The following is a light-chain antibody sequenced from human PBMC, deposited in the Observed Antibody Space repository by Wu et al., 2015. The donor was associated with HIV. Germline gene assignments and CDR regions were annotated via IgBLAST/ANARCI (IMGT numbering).Light chain of an antibody. J-gene: IGKJ5*01. CDR1: QSVNTY. V-gene: IGKV3-11*01. Sequence: EIVMTQSPDTLYLSPGERATLSCRATQSVNTYLAWYQQKPGQAPRLLISDASNRATGIPARFSGSGSGTDFTLTISSLEPGDFAVYYCQQNNNWPLTFGQGTRLEI. CDR2: DAS. CDR3: QQNNNWPLT.